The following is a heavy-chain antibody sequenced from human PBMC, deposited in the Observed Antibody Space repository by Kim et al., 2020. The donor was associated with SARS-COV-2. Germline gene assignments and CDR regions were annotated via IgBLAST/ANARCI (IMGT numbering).Heavy chain of an antibody. D-gene: IGHD2-8*02. Sequence: GGSLRLSCAASGFTFSSYAMSWVRQAPGKGLEWVSAISGSGGSTYYADPVKGRFTISRDNSKNTLYLQMNSLRAEDTAVYYCAKVRARLLGYYYYGMDVWAQGTTVTVSS. J-gene: IGHJ6*02. CDR2: ISGSGGST. CDR3: AKVRARLLGYYYYGMDV. V-gene: IGHV3-23*01. CDR1: GFTFSSYA.